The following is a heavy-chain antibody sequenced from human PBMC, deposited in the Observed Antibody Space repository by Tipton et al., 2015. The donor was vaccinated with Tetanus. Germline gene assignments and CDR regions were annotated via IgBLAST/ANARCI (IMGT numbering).Heavy chain of an antibody. J-gene: IGHJ5*02. Sequence: TLSLTCTVSGGSISSYYCSWVRQPPGKGLEWIGHTHYSGNTNYNSSLWSRVTISLDTSENQFSLKLSSVTAADTAVYYCARESYDFWSGYYSSSLDPWGQGTLVTVSS. CDR1: GGSISSYY. D-gene: IGHD3-3*01. V-gene: IGHV4-59*01. CDR2: THYSGNT. CDR3: ARESYDFWSGYYSSSLDP.